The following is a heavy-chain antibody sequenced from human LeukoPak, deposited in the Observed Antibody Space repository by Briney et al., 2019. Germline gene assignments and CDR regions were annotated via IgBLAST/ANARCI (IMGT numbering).Heavy chain of an antibody. J-gene: IGHJ5*02. Sequence: NPSETLSLTCTVSGGSISSGSYYWSWIRQPPGKGLEWIGYIYYSGSTNYNPSLKSRVTISVDTSKNQFSLKLSSVTAADTAVYYCARVPIAPNYGGNSLWFDPWGQGTLVTVSS. V-gene: IGHV4-61*01. D-gene: IGHD4-23*01. CDR1: GGSISSGSYY. CDR2: IYYSGST. CDR3: ARVPIAPNYGGNSLWFDP.